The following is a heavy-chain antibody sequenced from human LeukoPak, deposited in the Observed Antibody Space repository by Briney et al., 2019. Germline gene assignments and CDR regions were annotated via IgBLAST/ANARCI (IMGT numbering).Heavy chain of an antibody. D-gene: IGHD3-22*01. V-gene: IGHV4-39*07. CDR3: ARDPINYYDSSGYYYGGAFDI. CDR2: IYYSGST. J-gene: IGHJ3*02. CDR1: GGSISSSSYY. Sequence: SETLSLTCTVSGGSISSSSYYWGWIRQPPGKGLEWIGSIYYSGSTYYNPSLKSRVTISVDTSKNQFSLKLSSVTAADTAVYYCARDPINYYDSSGYYYGGAFDIWGQGTMVTVSS.